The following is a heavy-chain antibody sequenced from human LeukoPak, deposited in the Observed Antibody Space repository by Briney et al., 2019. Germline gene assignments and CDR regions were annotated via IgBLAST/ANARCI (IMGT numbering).Heavy chain of an antibody. CDR3: ARRSGNFQADYNFDY. J-gene: IGHJ4*02. V-gene: IGHV5-51*01. Sequence: GESLKISCKGSGYIFTNYWIAWARQMPGKGLEWMGIIYPGDSDTRYSPSFQGQVTISADKSISTAYLQWSSLQASDTAMYYCARRSGNFQADYNFDYWGQGTLVTVSS. CDR1: GYIFTNYW. D-gene: IGHD1-26*01. CDR2: IYPGDSDT.